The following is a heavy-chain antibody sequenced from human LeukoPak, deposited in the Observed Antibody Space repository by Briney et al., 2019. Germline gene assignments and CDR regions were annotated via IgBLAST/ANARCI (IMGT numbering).Heavy chain of an antibody. D-gene: IGHD5-24*01. CDR1: GYTFTSYG. V-gene: IGHV1-18*01. J-gene: IGHJ6*03. Sequence: ASVKVSCKASGYTFTSYGISWVRQAPAQGLEWMGWISPYNGNTNYAQKLQGRVTMTTDTSTSTAYMELRSLRSDDTAVYYCARDQGDAYKIRWGNWYYYMDVWGKGTTVTVSS. CDR2: ISPYNGNT. CDR3: ARDQGDAYKIRWGNWYYYMDV.